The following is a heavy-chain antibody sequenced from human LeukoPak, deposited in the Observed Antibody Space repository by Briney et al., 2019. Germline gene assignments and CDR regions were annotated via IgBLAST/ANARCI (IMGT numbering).Heavy chain of an antibody. CDR2: INPNSGGT. CDR1: GYTFTGYY. D-gene: IGHD2-2*01. Sequence: ASVKVSCKASGYTFTGYYMHWVRQAPGQGLEWMGWINPNSGGTNYAQKFQGRVTMTRDTSISTAYMELSRLRSGDTAVYYCARTPPPTMVVVPAAKTAYYGMDVWGQGTTVTVSS. J-gene: IGHJ6*02. CDR3: ARTPPPTMVVVPAAKTAYYGMDV. V-gene: IGHV1-2*02.